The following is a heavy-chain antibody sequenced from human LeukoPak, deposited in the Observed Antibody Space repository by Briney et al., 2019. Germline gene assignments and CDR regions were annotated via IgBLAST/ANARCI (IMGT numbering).Heavy chain of an antibody. J-gene: IGHJ6*04. Sequence: GGSLRLSCAASGFPLSSHLVRWVPQARGRGVEWVANVKQDGNEEYYVDSVKARFTISRHNAKSSLYLQMNSLRAEDTAVYYCAELGITMIGGVWGKGTTVTISS. CDR3: AELGITMIGGV. D-gene: IGHD3-10*02. CDR1: GFPLSSHL. V-gene: IGHV3-7*01. CDR2: VKQDGNEE.